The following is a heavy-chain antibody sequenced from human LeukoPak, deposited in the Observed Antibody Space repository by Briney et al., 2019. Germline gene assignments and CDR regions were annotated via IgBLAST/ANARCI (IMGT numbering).Heavy chain of an antibody. CDR1: GYSFTTYW. Sequence: GESLKISCKGSGYSFTTYWIGWVRQMPGKGLEWMGIIFPGDSDTRYSPSFQGQVTISVDKSINTAYLQWSSLKASDTAMYYCARSSSVADRFNYWGQGTLVTVSS. CDR3: ARSSSVADRFNY. V-gene: IGHV5-51*01. D-gene: IGHD6-19*01. CDR2: IFPGDSDT. J-gene: IGHJ4*02.